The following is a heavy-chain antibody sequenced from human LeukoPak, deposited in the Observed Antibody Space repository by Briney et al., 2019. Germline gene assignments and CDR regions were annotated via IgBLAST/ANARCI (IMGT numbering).Heavy chain of an antibody. CDR1: GFTFSSYA. Sequence: GGSLGLSCAASGFTFSSYAMSWVRQAPGEGLEWVSAISGSGGSTYYADSVKGRFTISRDNSKNTLYLQMNSLRAEDTAVYYCAKGPRRAPLLGGVPGRGWFDPWGQGTLVTVSS. CDR2: ISGSGGST. J-gene: IGHJ5*02. V-gene: IGHV3-23*01. CDR3: AKGPRRAPLLGGVPGRGWFDP. D-gene: IGHD3-16*01.